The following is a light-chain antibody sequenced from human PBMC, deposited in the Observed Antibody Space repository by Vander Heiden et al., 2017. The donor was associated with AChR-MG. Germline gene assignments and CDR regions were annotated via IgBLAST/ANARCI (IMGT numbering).Light chain of an antibody. Sequence: EIVLTQSPGPLSLSPGEGATLSCRASQSVSSSYLAWYQQKPGQAPRLLIYGASSRATGIPDRFSGSGSGTDFTLTISRLEPEDFAVYYCQQYGSSLGFGGGTKVEIK. CDR2: GAS. CDR3: QQYGSSLG. V-gene: IGKV3-20*01. J-gene: IGKJ4*01. CDR1: QSVSSSY.